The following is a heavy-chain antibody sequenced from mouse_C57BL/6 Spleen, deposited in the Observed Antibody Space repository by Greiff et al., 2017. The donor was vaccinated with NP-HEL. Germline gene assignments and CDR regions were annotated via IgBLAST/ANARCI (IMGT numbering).Heavy chain of an antibody. Sequence: VQLKESGPGLVQPSQSLSITCTVSGFSLTSYGVHWVRQSPGKGLEWLGVIWRGGSTDYNAAFMSRWSITEENSKSQVFFKMNSLQADDTAIYYCAKKDDGYHYAMDYWGQGTSVTVSA. J-gene: IGHJ4*01. V-gene: IGHV2-5*01. CDR1: GFSLTSYG. CDR2: IWRGGST. CDR3: AKKDDGYHYAMDY. D-gene: IGHD2-3*01.